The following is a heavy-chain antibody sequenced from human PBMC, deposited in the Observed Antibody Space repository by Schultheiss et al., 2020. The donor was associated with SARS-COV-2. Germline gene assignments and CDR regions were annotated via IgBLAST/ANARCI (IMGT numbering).Heavy chain of an antibody. CDR1: GGTFSSYA. J-gene: IGHJ6*02. Sequence: GGSLRLSCKASGGTFSSYAISWVRQAPGQGLEWMGGIIPIFGTANYAQKFQGRVTITADKSTSTAYMELRSLRSDDTAVYYCARAGLIVGADYYYYGMDVWGQGTTVTVSS. CDR2: IIPIFGTA. CDR3: ARAGLIVGADYYYYGMDV. D-gene: IGHD1-26*01. V-gene: IGHV1-69*06.